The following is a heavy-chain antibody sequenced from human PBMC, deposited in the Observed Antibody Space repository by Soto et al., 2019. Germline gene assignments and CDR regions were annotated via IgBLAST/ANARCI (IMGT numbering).Heavy chain of an antibody. V-gene: IGHV4-39*01. D-gene: IGHD2-15*01. Sequence: SETLSLTXTVSGGSISSSSYYWGWIRQPPGKGLEWIGSIYYSGSTYYNPSLKSRVTISVDTSKNQFSLKLSSVTVADTAVYYCARKGGGYYYGYYGMDVWGQGTTVTVSS. J-gene: IGHJ6*02. CDR2: IYYSGST. CDR3: ARKGGGYYYGYYGMDV. CDR1: GGSISSSSYY.